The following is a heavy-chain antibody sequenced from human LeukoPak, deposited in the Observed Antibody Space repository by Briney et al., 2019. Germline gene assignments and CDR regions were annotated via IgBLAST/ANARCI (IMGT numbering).Heavy chain of an antibody. Sequence: KPSETLSLTCTVSGGSINSSNYYWDWIRQPPGKGLEWIGDIFYSGSTHYNPSLKSRVTISVGTSKNQFSLKLSSVTATDTAVYYCARGIHAYNDHDFWGQGTLVTVSP. D-gene: IGHD5-24*01. CDR3: ARGIHAYNDHDF. CDR2: IFYSGST. CDR1: GGSINSSNYY. J-gene: IGHJ4*02. V-gene: IGHV4-39*01.